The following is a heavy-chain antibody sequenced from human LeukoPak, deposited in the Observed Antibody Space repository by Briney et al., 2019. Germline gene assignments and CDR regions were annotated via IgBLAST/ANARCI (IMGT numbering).Heavy chain of an antibody. D-gene: IGHD1-26*01. Sequence: GRALRLSCAASGFAVCNIDINWVRPAPGERLEWVSGVHISSSIHYTDSVKGRCTISRDTSKNTVALQMNSLRAEDTAVYFCVSLGGDSVGYGGEGNLVTVSS. CDR1: GFAVCNID. CDR2: VHISSSI. V-gene: IGHV3-53*01. CDR3: VSLGGDSVGY. J-gene: IGHJ4*02.